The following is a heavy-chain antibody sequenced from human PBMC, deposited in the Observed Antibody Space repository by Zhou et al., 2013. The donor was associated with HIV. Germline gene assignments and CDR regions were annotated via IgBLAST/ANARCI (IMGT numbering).Heavy chain of an antibody. J-gene: IGHJ6*03. Sequence: QVQLVQSGAEVKKPGASVKVSCKASGYTFTSYGISWVRQAPGQGLEWMGWISAYNGNTNYAQKLQGRVTMTTDTSTSTAYMELRSLRSDDTAVYYCARGSGYDILTGPVYYYYMDVWGKGTTVTVSS. CDR3: ARGSGYDILTGPVYYYYMDV. CDR2: ISAYNGNT. CDR1: GYTFTSYG. D-gene: IGHD3-9*01. V-gene: IGHV1-18*01.